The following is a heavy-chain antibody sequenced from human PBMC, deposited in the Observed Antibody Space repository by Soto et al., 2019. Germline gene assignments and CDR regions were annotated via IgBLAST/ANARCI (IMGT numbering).Heavy chain of an antibody. CDR1: GYTFTDLY. J-gene: IGHJ4*02. V-gene: IGHV1-2*02. D-gene: IGHD3-10*01. CDR3: ARDNYGPLGF. Sequence: ASVKVSCKPSGYTFTDLYIHWVRQAPGLGLEWMGWIDPNSGGSRKTQKFQGSLTMTRDTSTSTVYMELSSLRSDDTAVYYCARDNYGPLGFWGQGTLGTGPS. CDR2: IDPNSGGS.